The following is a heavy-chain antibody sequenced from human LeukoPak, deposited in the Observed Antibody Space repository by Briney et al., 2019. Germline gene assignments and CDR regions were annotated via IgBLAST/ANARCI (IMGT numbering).Heavy chain of an antibody. CDR3: AREAGYCSGGSCYYGMDV. Sequence: GGSLRLSCAASGFTFSDYYMSWVRQAPGKGLEWVSYISSSGSTIYYADSVKGRFTISRDNAKNSLYLQMNSLRAEDTAVYYCAREAGYCSGGSCYYGMDVWGQGTTVTVSS. J-gene: IGHJ6*02. CDR2: ISSSGSTI. V-gene: IGHV3-11*04. CDR1: GFTFSDYY. D-gene: IGHD2-15*01.